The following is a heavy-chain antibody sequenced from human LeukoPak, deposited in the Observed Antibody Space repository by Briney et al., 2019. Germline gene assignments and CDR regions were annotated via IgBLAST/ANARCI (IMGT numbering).Heavy chain of an antibody. V-gene: IGHV4-39*07. CDR3: ARVPPDGIGWLVRTFFDY. CDR2: IYYSGST. CDR1: GGSISSYY. Sequence: PSETLSLTCTVSGGSISSYYWSWIRQPPGKGLEWIGSIYYSGSTYYNPSLKSRVTISVDTSKNQFSLKLSSVTAADTAVYYCARVPPDGIGWLVRTFFDYWGQGTLVTVSS. D-gene: IGHD6-19*01. J-gene: IGHJ4*02.